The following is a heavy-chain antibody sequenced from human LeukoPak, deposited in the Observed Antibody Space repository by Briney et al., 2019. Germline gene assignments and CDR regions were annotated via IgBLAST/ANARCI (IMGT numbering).Heavy chain of an antibody. D-gene: IGHD3-3*01. Sequence: GGSLRLSCAASGFSFSNYWMGWVRQAPGKRPEWVANMNIDGSERYYADSVKGRFTISRDNAKNSLYLEMNSLRDEDTAVYFCARDSGVDAHNDYWGQGTLVTVSS. CDR3: ARDSGVDAHNDY. CDR2: MNIDGSER. CDR1: GFSFSNYW. J-gene: IGHJ4*02. V-gene: IGHV3-7*01.